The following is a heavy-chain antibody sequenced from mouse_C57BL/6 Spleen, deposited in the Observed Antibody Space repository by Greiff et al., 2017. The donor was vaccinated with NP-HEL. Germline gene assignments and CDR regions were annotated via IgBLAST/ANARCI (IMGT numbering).Heavy chain of an antibody. CDR3: ARPLITTGAWFAY. CDR2: INPNYGTT. J-gene: IGHJ3*01. V-gene: IGHV1-39*01. CDR1: GYSFTDYN. D-gene: IGHD1-1*01. Sequence: VQLKESGPELVKPGASVKISCKASGYSFTDYNMNWVKQSNGKSLEWIGVINPNYGTTSYNQKFKGKATLTVDQSSSTAYMQLNSLTSEDSAVYYCARPLITTGAWFAYWGQGTLVTVSA.